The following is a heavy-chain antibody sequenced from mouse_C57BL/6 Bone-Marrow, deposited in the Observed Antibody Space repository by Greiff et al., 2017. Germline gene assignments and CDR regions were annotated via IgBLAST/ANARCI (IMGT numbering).Heavy chain of an antibody. CDR3: TVDLWAHKYYFDY. Sequence: EVQLQQSGAELVRPGASVKLSCTASGFNIKDDYMHWVKQRPEQGLEWIGWLDPENGDTEYASKFPGKATITADTSSNTAYMQLSSLTSEDTAVYYCTVDLWAHKYYFDYWGQGTTLTVSS. D-gene: IGHD6-1*01. CDR2: LDPENGDT. CDR1: GFNIKDDY. V-gene: IGHV14-4*01. J-gene: IGHJ2*01.